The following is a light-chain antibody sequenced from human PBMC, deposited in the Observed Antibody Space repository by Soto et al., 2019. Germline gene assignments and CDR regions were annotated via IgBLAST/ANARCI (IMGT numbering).Light chain of an antibody. CDR2: GAS. CDR1: SSDVGSYSL. CDR3: TSYTSSSTLDA. J-gene: IGLJ1*01. V-gene: IGLV2-14*02. Sequence: QSVLTQPASVSGSPGQSITISCTGTSSDVGSYSLISWYQQQPGKAPKLVIYGASERPSGVSDRFSGSKSGNTASLTISGLQAEDEADYYCTSYTSSSTLDAFGTGTKVTVL.